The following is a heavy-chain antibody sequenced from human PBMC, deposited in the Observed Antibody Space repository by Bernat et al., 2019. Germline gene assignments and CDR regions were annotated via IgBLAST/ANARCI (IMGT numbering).Heavy chain of an antibody. D-gene: IGHD4-17*01. V-gene: IGHV3-21*01. Sequence: EVQLVESGGGLVKPGGSLRLSCAASGFTFSSYSMNWFRQAPGKGLEWVSSISSSSSYIYYADSVKGRFTISRDNAKNSLYLQMNSLRAEDTAVYYCARETYGDYVSDAFDIWGQGTMVTVSS. CDR1: GFTFSSYS. CDR3: ARETYGDYVSDAFDI. J-gene: IGHJ3*02. CDR2: ISSSSSYI.